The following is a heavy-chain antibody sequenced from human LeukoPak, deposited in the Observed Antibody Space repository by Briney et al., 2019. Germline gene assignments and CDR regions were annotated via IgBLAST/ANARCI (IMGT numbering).Heavy chain of an antibody. CDR1: GFTFSSYA. CDR2: ISYDGSNK. V-gene: IGHV3-30*04. J-gene: IGHJ6*04. CDR3: ARGVPAAPANYYYGMDV. Sequence: GGSLRLSCAASGFTFSSYAMHWFRQAPGKGLEWVAVISYDGSNKYYADSVKGRFTISRDNSKNTLYLQMNSLRAEDTAVYYCARGVPAAPANYYYGMDVWGKGTTVTVSS. D-gene: IGHD2-2*01.